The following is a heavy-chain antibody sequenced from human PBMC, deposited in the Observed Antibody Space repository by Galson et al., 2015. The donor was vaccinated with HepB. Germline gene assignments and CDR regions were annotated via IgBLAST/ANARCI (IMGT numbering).Heavy chain of an antibody. CDR3: ARRISLVRGIITRPDYYYGMDV. D-gene: IGHD3-10*01. Sequence: SLRLSCSASDFTFNNYWMNWVRQAPGKRLESMANIYPDGSEKYYVPSLKGRFPTPRDNAKNSLYLQMDSLRAEDTAVYYCARRISLVRGIITRPDYYYGMDVWGQGTAVTVAS. CDR1: DFTFNNYW. J-gene: IGHJ6*02. CDR2: IYPDGSEK. V-gene: IGHV3-7*03.